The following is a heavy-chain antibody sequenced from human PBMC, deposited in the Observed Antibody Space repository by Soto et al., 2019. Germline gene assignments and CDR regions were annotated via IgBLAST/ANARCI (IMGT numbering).Heavy chain of an antibody. J-gene: IGHJ4*01. D-gene: IGHD7-27*01. Sequence: PSETLSLTCTVSGGSISGSSYYWGGIRQPPGKGLGGIGSIYYSGSSYYNPSLQRRGTISVDTSKDQFSLKLGSVTAADTAVYYCARQGPHGANWVRYFDSRSQGTPVTASS. CDR2: IYYSGSS. CDR3: ARQGPHGANWVRYFDS. CDR1: GGSISGSSYY. V-gene: IGHV4-39*01.